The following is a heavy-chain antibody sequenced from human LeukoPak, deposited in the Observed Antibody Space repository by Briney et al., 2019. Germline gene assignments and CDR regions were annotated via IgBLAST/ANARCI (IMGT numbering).Heavy chain of an antibody. Sequence: SETLSLTCTVSGRSISSYYWSWIRQPPGKGLEGIGYIYYSGSTNYNPSLKSRVTISVDTSKNHFSLKLSSVTAADTAVYYCARGALGSGYYELDYWGQGTLVTVSS. CDR2: IYYSGST. J-gene: IGHJ4*02. D-gene: IGHD3-3*01. CDR1: GRSISSYY. CDR3: ARGALGSGYYELDY. V-gene: IGHV4-59*01.